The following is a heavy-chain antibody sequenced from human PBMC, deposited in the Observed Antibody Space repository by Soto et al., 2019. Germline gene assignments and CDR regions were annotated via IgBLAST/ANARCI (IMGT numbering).Heavy chain of an antibody. Sequence: SGPTLVNPTQTLTLTCTFSGFSLSTSGVGVGWIRQPPGKALEWLALIYWDDDKRYSPSLKTRLTIDKDTSKNQVVLTMTNMDPVDTATYYCAQMTWITGGGAFDIWGQGTMVTVSS. J-gene: IGHJ3*02. CDR3: AQMTWITGGGAFDI. D-gene: IGHD5-12*01. V-gene: IGHV2-5*02. CDR1: GFSLSTSGVG. CDR2: IYWDDDK.